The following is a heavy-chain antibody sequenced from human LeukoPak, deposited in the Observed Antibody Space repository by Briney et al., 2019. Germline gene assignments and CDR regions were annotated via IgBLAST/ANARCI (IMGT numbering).Heavy chain of an antibody. J-gene: IGHJ4*02. D-gene: IGHD3-3*01. V-gene: IGHV3-23*01. CDR1: GFTFTNYA. CDR2: ISASGGST. Sequence: GGSLRLSCAASGFTFTNYAMSWVRQAPGKGLEWVSGISASGGSTYYAESVKGRFTTSRDNSKSTLYLQMNTLRAEDTAVYYCAKEDDFWSGYYFDYWGQGTLVTVSS. CDR3: AKEDDFWSGYYFDY.